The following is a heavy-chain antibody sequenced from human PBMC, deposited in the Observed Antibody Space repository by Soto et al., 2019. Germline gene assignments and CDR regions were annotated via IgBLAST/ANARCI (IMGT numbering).Heavy chain of an antibody. CDR1: GGSISNYF. V-gene: IGHV4-59*01. Sequence: QVQLQESGPGLVKPSETLSLTCTVSGGSISNYFWNWIRQPPGKGLEWIGNVYYSGSTSYNPSLRGRVTMSADTSRSQFSLKLSSVTAADTAVYFCARDDNYGMDVWGQGTTVTVSS. J-gene: IGHJ6*02. CDR2: VYYSGST. CDR3: ARDDNYGMDV.